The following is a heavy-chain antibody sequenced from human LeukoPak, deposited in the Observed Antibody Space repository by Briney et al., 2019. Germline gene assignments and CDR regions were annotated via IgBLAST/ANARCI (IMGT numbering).Heavy chain of an antibody. CDR1: GGSISSYY. V-gene: IGHV4-59*08. J-gene: IGHJ3*02. Sequence: SETLSLTCTVSGGSISSYYWSWIRQPPGKGLEWIGYIYYSGRTNYNPSLKSRVTISVDTSKNQFSLKLSSVTAADTAVYYCASQSGYYSAFDIWGQGTMVTVSS. CDR3: ASQSGYYSAFDI. D-gene: IGHD3-22*01. CDR2: IYYSGRT.